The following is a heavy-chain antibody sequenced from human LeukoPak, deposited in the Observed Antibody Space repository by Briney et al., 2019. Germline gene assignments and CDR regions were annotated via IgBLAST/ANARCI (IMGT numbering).Heavy chain of an antibody. V-gene: IGHV3-48*02. CDR3: ARDRYCGGDCSDAFDI. CDR2: ISSSSSAI. CDR1: GFTSSNYN. J-gene: IGHJ3*02. D-gene: IGHD2-21*02. Sequence: GGSLRLPCAASGFTSSNYNMNWVRQVPGKGLEWVSYISSSSSAIYYTHSVRGRFTISRDNAKASLYLQMNSLRDEDTAVYYCARDRYCGGDCSDAFDIWGRGTTVTVSS.